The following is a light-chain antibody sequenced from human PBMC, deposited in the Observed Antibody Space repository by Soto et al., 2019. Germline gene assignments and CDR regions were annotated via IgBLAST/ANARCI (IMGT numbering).Light chain of an antibody. V-gene: IGKV3D-15*01. CDR2: DIF. CDR1: QSVGSD. Sequence: EIVMTQSPATLSVSPGERATLSCRASQSVGSDLAWYQQKPGQAPRLVIYDIFTSATGVPTRISGSGSGTEFTLAIRSLQSEDFAVYYCQQYNSWPLTCGGGTKVEIK. CDR3: QQYNSWPLT. J-gene: IGKJ4*02.